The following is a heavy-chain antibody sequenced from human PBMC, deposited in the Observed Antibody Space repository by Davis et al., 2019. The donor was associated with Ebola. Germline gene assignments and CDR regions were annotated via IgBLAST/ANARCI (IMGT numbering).Heavy chain of an antibody. J-gene: IGHJ6*02. CDR3: ARGLRFYGMDV. D-gene: IGHD3-3*01. CDR2: IYHSGST. Sequence: SETLSLTCTVSGGSISSSSYYWGWVRQPPGKGLEWIGEIYHSGSTNYNPSIKSRVTISVDKSKNQFSLKLSSVTAADTAVYYCARGLRFYGMDVWGQGTTVTVSS. V-gene: IGHV4-39*07. CDR1: GGSISSSSYY.